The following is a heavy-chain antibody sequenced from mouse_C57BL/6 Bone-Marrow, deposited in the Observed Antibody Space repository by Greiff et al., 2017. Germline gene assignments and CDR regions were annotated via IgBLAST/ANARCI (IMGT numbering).Heavy chain of an antibody. J-gene: IGHJ4*01. D-gene: IGHD1-1*01. Sequence: QVQLQQSGAELARPGASVKLSCKASGYTFTSYGISWVKQRTGQGLEWIGEIYPRSGNTYYNEKFKGKATLTADKSSSTAYMELRSLTSEDSAVYFCSYYYGSSYLYAMDYWGQGTSVTVAS. CDR1: GYTFTSYG. CDR3: SYYYGSSYLYAMDY. CDR2: IYPRSGNT. V-gene: IGHV1-81*01.